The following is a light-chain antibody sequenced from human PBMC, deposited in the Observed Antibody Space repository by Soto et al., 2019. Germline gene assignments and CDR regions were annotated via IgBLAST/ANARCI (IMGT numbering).Light chain of an antibody. CDR2: DAS. J-gene: IGKJ1*01. CDR3: QQYNSYST. V-gene: IGKV1-5*01. CDR1: QSISSW. Sequence: DIELTQSPSNLSASVGARVTITCRASQSISSWLAWYQQKPGKAPKLRIYDASSLESGVQSRFSGSGSGTEFTLTISSMKPDYFATDYCQQYNSYSTFGQGTKVDI.